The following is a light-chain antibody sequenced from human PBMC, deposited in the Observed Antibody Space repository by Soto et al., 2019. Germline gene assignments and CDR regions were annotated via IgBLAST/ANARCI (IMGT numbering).Light chain of an antibody. CDR3: KSYAGSNTYV. V-gene: IGLV2-8*01. CDR2: EVV. CDR1: KSDIGVYDL. Sequence: QPVLTQPPSASGSPGQSVTISCTGTKSDIGVYDLVSWYQHHPGKAPRLIIYEVVQRPSGVPDRFSGSKSGNTASLTVSGLQAADEADYFCKSYAGSNTYVFGSGTKVTVL. J-gene: IGLJ1*01.